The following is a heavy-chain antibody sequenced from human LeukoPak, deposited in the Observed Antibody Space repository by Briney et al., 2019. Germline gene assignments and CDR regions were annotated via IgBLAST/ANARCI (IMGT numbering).Heavy chain of an antibody. CDR3: ARRGYSSGWNRFDY. V-gene: IGHV3-48*01. CDR2: ISSSGSTI. CDR1: GFTFSSYA. J-gene: IGHJ4*02. Sequence: GGSLRLSCAASGFTFSSYAMHWVRQAPGKGLEWVSYISSSGSTIYYADSVKGRFTISRDNAKNSLYLQMNSLRAEDTAVYYCARRGYSSGWNRFDYWGQGTLVTVSS. D-gene: IGHD6-25*01.